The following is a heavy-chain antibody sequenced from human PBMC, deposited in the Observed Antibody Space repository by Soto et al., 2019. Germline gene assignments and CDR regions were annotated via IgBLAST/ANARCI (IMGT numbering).Heavy chain of an antibody. V-gene: IGHV1-69*01. CDR2: IIPIFGTA. CDR3: ARRYCSSTSCYNYYGMDV. D-gene: IGHD2-2*02. CDR1: GGTFSRHA. Sequence: QVQLVQSGAEVRKPGSSVKVSCKASGGTFSRHAISWVRQAPGQGLEWMGGIIPIFGTANHAQKFQGRVTIIADESTSTVYMELRSLRSDDTAVYYCARRYCSSTSCYNYYGMDVWGQGTTVTVSS. J-gene: IGHJ6*02.